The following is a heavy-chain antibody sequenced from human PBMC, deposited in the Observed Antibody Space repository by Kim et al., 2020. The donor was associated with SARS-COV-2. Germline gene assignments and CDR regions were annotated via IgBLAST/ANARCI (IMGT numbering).Heavy chain of an antibody. D-gene: IGHD6-6*01. Sequence: DSVKGRFTISRDNSKNTLYLQINSLRAEDTAVYYCARGVQYSTSSSPFDYWGQGTLVTVSS. J-gene: IGHJ4*02. CDR3: ARGVQYSTSSSPFDY. V-gene: IGHV3-66*01.